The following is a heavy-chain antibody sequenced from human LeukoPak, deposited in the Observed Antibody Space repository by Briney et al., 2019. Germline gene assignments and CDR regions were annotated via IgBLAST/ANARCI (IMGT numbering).Heavy chain of an antibody. Sequence: GGSLRLSCAASGFTFSSYGMTWVRQAPGKGLEWVSYISSSSSTIYYADSVKGRFTISRDNSKNTLYLQMNSLRAEDTAVYYCAKSEDIVLMVYAMGYWGQGTLVTVSS. CDR1: GFTFSSYG. V-gene: IGHV3-48*01. D-gene: IGHD2-8*01. J-gene: IGHJ4*02. CDR2: ISSSSSTI. CDR3: AKSEDIVLMVYAMGY.